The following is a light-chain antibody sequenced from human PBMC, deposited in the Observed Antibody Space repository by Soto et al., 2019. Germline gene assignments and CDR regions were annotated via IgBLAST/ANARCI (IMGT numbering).Light chain of an antibody. V-gene: IGLV2-23*02. CDR2: EVI. CDR3: GSYAGYXTYV. Sequence: QSSLTQPASVSGSPGQSITISCTGTSSDVWNYNLVSWYQQHPGKAPKLMIYEVINRPSGVSNRFSGSKSGNTASLTISGLQAEDEADYYCGSYAGYXTYVCGRGTKVXV. J-gene: IGLJ1*01. CDR1: SSDVWNYNL.